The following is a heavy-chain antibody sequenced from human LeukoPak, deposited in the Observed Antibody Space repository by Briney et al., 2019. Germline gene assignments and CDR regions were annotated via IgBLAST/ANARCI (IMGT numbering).Heavy chain of an antibody. CDR1: GASFSSYY. CDR3: ARGGCSSTSCYWKKNYFDF. CDR2: IYTSGST. V-gene: IGHV4-4*07. Sequence: SETLSLTCTVSGASFSSYYWSWIRQPAGKRLEWIGHIYTSGSTNYNPSLKSRVTMSVDTSKNQFSLNLKSVTAADTAVYFCARGGCSSTSCYWKKNYFDFWGQGTLVTVSS. J-gene: IGHJ4*02. D-gene: IGHD2-2*01.